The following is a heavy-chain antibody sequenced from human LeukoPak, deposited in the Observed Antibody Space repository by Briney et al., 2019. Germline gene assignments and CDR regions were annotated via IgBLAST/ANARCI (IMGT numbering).Heavy chain of an antibody. V-gene: IGHV1-8*03. CDR1: GYTFTSYD. Sequence: GASVKVSCKASGYTFTSYDINWVRQATGQGLEWMGWMNPNSGNTGYAQKFQGRVTITRNTSISTAYMELSSLRSEDTAVYYCARGRKENGDYDIDYWGQGTLVTVSS. CDR3: ARGRKENGDYDIDY. CDR2: MNPNSGNT. J-gene: IGHJ4*02. D-gene: IGHD4-17*01.